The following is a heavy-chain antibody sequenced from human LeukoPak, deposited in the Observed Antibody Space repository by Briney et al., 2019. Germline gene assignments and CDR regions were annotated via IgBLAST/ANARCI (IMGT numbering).Heavy chain of an antibody. CDR2: IIPIFGTA. CDR1: GGTFSSYA. D-gene: IGHD1-1*01. V-gene: IGHV1-69*01. Sequence: GSSVKVSCKASGGTFSSYAIRWVRQAPGQGLEWMGGIIPIFGTANYAQKFQGRVTITADESTSTAYMELSSLRSEDTAVYYCARPTVRYNWNFAFDIWGQGTMVTVSS. J-gene: IGHJ3*02. CDR3: ARPTVRYNWNFAFDI.